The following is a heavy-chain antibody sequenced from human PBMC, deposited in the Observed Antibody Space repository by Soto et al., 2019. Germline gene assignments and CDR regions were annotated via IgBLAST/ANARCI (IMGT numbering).Heavy chain of an antibody. CDR1: GFTFSSFG. Sequence: QVQLVESGGGVVQPGTSLRLSCAASGFTFSSFGIHWVRQAPGKGLEWVAVISYDGIDKNYGDSVKGRFTISRENSKNMVYLQMSRLRIDDTAVYHCAKDLREMATIRPDYWGQGVLVAFSS. J-gene: IGHJ4*02. V-gene: IGHV3-30*18. D-gene: IGHD5-12*01. CDR2: ISYDGIDK. CDR3: AKDLREMATIRPDY.